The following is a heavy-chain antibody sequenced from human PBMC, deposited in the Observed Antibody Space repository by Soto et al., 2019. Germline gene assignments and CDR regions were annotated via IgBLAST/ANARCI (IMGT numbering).Heavy chain of an antibody. CDR3: ASGAMVWGKDY. CDR2: IYYSGST. J-gene: IGHJ4*02. CDR1: GGSISSGDYY. Sequence: SETLSLTCTVSGGSISSGDYYWSWIRQPPGKGLEWIGYIYYSGSTYYNPSLKSRVTISVDTSKNQFSLKLSSVTAADTAVYYSASGAMVWGKDYWGQGTLVTVSS. D-gene: IGHD3-10*01. V-gene: IGHV4-30-4*01.